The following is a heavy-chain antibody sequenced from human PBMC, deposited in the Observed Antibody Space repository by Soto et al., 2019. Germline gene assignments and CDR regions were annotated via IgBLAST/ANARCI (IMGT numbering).Heavy chain of an antibody. V-gene: IGHV5-10-1*01. D-gene: IGHD3-10*01. CDR1: GYSFTRYW. CDR2: IDPSDSYT. CDR3: ARTPRLLWFGELLWWFDP. J-gene: IGHJ5*02. Sequence: PGESLKIYYTSSGYSFTRYWISWVRQMPGKGLEWMGRIDPSDSYTNYSPSFQGHVTISADKSISTAYLQWSSLKASDTAMYYCARTPRLLWFGELLWWFDPWGQGTLVTVSS.